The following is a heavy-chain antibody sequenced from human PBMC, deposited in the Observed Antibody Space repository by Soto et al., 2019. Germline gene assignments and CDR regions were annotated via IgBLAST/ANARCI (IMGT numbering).Heavy chain of an antibody. D-gene: IGHD1-26*01. CDR1: EIIFNGFG. V-gene: IGHV3-33*01. CDR2: IRYDGSDI. Sequence: PWGSLRLSCAASEIIFNGFGMHWVRQAPGKGLEWVAVIRYDGSDIHYADSVKGRFTISRDNSKNTLYLQMDSLRGEDTAVYYCARDGVGATAYFGYFDYWGQGALVTVSS. J-gene: IGHJ4*02. CDR3: ARDGVGATAYFGYFDY.